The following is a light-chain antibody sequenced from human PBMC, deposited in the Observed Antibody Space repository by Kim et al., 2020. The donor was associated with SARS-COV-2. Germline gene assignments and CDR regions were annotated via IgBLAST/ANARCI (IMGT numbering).Light chain of an antibody. CDR3: QQRGSWPPALT. CDR2: DAA. V-gene: IGKV3-11*01. Sequence: GESATLSGRASHNIDISLAWYQQTPGQAPRLLSYDAAVRAAGIPDKFSGSGSGTDFTLTIGSLAPEDFAIYYCQQRGSWPPALTFGGGTKVDIK. J-gene: IGKJ4*01. CDR1: HNIDIS.